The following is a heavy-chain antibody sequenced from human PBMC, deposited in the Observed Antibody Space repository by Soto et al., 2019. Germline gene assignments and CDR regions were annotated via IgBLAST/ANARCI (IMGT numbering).Heavy chain of an antibody. CDR3: ASRLMTIFGVGVFYHYYVMDV. CDR1: GYSFTSYW. J-gene: IGHJ6*02. D-gene: IGHD3-3*01. Sequence: PGESLKISCKGSGYSFTSYWIGWVRQMPGKGLELMGIIYPGDSETRYSPSFQGQVTISADKSISTAYLQWSSLKASGISMYYCASRLMTIFGVGVFYHYYVMDVWGQGTTDTVS. V-gene: IGHV5-51*01. CDR2: IYPGDSET.